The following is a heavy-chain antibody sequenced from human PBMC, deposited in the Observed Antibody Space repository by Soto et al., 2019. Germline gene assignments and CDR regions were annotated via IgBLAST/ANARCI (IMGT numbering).Heavy chain of an antibody. CDR1: GGTFSSNA. D-gene: IGHD5-18*01. CDR3: ATGVRGYRSAPRFYFEF. Sequence: QVQLVQSGAEVKKPGSSVKVTCKASGGTFSSNAIRWVRQAPGQGLEWMGGIIPIFGTAHYAQKFQGRVTITADESTSTASMELSRLKSEATAVYYCATGVRGYRSAPRFYFEFWGQGTLVTVSS. CDR2: IIPIFGTA. V-gene: IGHV1-69*12. J-gene: IGHJ4*02.